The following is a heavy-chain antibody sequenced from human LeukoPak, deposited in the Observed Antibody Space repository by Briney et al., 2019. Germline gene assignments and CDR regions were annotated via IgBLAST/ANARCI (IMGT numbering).Heavy chain of an antibody. CDR3: ARDRYYYDSSELQAFDI. CDR1: GFTFSSYE. Sequence: GGSLRLSCAASGFTFSSYEMNWVRQAPGKWLEWVSNISSSGSTIYYADSVKGGFTISRDNAKNSLYLQMNSLRAEDTAVYYCARDRYYYDSSELQAFDIWGQGTMVTVSS. V-gene: IGHV3-48*03. D-gene: IGHD3-22*01. J-gene: IGHJ3*02. CDR2: ISSSGSTI.